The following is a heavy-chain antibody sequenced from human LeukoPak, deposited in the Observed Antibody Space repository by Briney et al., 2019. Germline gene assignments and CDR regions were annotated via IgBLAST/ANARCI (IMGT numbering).Heavy chain of an antibody. Sequence: ASVKVSCKASGYTFTSYYMHWVRQAPGQWLEWMGIINPSGGSTSYAQKFQGRVTMTRDTSTSTVYMELSSLRSEDTAVYYCAITATGYSSSWSHAFDIWGQGTMVTVSS. CDR1: GYTFTSYY. V-gene: IGHV1-46*01. D-gene: IGHD6-13*01. J-gene: IGHJ3*02. CDR3: AITATGYSSSWSHAFDI. CDR2: INPSGGST.